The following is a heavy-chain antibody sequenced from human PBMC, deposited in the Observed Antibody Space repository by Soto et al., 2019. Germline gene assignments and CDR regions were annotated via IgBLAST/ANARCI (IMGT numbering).Heavy chain of an antibody. V-gene: IGHV3-74*01. J-gene: IGHJ6*02. D-gene: IGHD3-16*02. Sequence: PGGSLRLSCAAHEFTFNNYWIHWVRQVPGKGLVWVSRINTDGSSTDYEDSVKGRFTISRDNAENTVYLQMNSLRGEDTALYYCARGIYQKYGMDVWGQGTTVTVSS. CDR1: EFTFNNYW. CDR3: ARGIYQKYGMDV. CDR2: INTDGSST.